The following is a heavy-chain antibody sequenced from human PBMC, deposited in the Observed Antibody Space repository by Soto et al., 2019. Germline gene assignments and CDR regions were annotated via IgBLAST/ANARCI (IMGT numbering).Heavy chain of an antibody. CDR2: TYYRSKWYS. CDR1: GDSVSSTSTA. V-gene: IGHV6-1*01. J-gene: IGHJ4*02. Sequence: SQTLSLTCAISGDSVSSTSTAWSWIRQSPSRGLEWLGRTYYRSKWYSDYAVSVKSRITINPDTSKNQFSLQLNSVTPEDTAVYYCARGSYYSGWVWGPVTIGTVSS. CDR3: ARGSYYSGWV. D-gene: IGHD6-19*01.